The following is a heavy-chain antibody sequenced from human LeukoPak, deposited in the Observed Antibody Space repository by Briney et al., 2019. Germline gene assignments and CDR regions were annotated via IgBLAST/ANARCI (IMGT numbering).Heavy chain of an antibody. Sequence: GGSLRLSCAASGFTVSSNYMRWVRQAPGKGLEWVSVIYSGGSTYYADSVKGRFTISRDNSKNTLYLQMNSLRAEDTAVYYCARDSAMDDYYYYGMDVWGQGTTVTVSS. V-gene: IGHV3-53*01. CDR3: ARDSAMDDYYYYGMDV. D-gene: IGHD5-18*01. J-gene: IGHJ6*02. CDR1: GFTVSSNY. CDR2: IYSGGST.